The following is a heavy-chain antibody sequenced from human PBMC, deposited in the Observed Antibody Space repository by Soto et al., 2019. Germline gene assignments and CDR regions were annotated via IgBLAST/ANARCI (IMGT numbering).Heavy chain of an antibody. Sequence: PGGSLRLSCAASGFTFSSYGMHWVRQAPGKGLEWVAVISYDGSNKYYADSVKGRFTISRDNSKNTLYLQMNSLRAEDTAVYYCASRPRETHPPDYWGQGTLVTVSS. CDR2: ISYDGSNK. D-gene: IGHD1-26*01. CDR1: GFTFSSYG. CDR3: ASRPRETHPPDY. J-gene: IGHJ4*02. V-gene: IGHV3-30*03.